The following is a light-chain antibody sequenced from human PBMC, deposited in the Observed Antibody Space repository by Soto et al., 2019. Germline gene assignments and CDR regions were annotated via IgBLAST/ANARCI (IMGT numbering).Light chain of an antibody. V-gene: IGKV3-15*01. CDR2: GAS. CDR3: QQYNNWPPT. Sequence: EIVLTKSPDTLSLSPGERATLSCRASQSVRSERLAWYQHKRGQAPRLLIYGASTRATGIPARFSGSGSGTEFTLTLSSLQSEDFAVYYCQQYNNWPPTFGGGTKVDIK. J-gene: IGKJ4*01. CDR1: QSVRSER.